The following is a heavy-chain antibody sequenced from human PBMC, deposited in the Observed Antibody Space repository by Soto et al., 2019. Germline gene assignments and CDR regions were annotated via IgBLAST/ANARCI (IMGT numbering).Heavy chain of an antibody. J-gene: IGHJ6*02. CDR2: ISGSGGST. V-gene: IGHV3-23*01. Sequence: EVQVLESGGGLAQPGGSLRLSCVASGFTFSDYAMAWVRQSPGKGLEWVSSISGSGGSTYYADSVKGRFTISRDNSKNTVFLQMNSLRAEDTALYYCAKDHGMDVWGQGATVTVSS. CDR1: GFTFSDYA. CDR3: AKDHGMDV.